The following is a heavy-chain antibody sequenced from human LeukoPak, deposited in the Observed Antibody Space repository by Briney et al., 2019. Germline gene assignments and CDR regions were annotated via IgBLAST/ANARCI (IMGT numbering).Heavy chain of an antibody. CDR1: GGSISSGSYY. CDR3: ARDRASVAFDI. D-gene: IGHD5/OR15-5a*01. J-gene: IGHJ3*02. V-gene: IGHV4-61*02. CDR2: IYTSGST. Sequence: SETLSLTCTVSGGSISSGSYYWSWIRQPAGKGLEWIGRIYTSGSTNYNPSLKSRVTISVDRSKNQFSLKLSSVTAADTAVYYCARDRASVAFDIWGQGTMVTVSS.